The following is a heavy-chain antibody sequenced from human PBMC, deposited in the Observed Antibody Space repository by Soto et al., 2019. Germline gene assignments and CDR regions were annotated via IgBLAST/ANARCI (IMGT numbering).Heavy chain of an antibody. V-gene: IGHV2-5*02. D-gene: IGHD2-15*01. CDR3: AHRQRTVVVVAHFDL. CDR1: GVSLTTSGVG. Sequence: SGPTLVNPTQTLTLTCTLSGVSLTTSGVGVGWIRQPPGKALEWLALIYWDDDKRFSPSLKSRLAITRDTSKNQVVMTMTDMAPVDTAIYYCAHRQRTVVVVAHFDLWGKGSQVTVSS. CDR2: IYWDDDK. J-gene: IGHJ4*02.